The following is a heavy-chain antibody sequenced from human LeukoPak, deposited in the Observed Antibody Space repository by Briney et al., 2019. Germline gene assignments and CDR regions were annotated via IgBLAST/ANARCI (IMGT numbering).Heavy chain of an antibody. CDR3: ATRLRGENYFDY. D-gene: IGHD4-17*01. V-gene: IGHV4-4*07. J-gene: IGHJ4*02. Sequence: PSETLSLTCSVSGASINSHYWTWIRQPAGKGLEWIGRIYISGSTNYSPSLKSRVTISADTSKSQFSLTLSSVTAADTAVYYCATRLRGENYFDYWGQGTLVTVSS. CDR2: IYISGST. CDR1: GASINSHY.